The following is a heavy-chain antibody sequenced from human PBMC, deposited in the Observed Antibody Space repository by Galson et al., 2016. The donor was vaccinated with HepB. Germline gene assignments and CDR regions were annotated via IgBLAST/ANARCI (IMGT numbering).Heavy chain of an antibody. CDR1: GGTFSSYA. Sequence: SVKVSCKASGGTFSSYAISWVRQAPGQGLEWMGRIIPILGIANCAQKFQGRVTITADKSTSTAYMELSSLRSEDTAVYYCARQKAVFALYYFDYWGQGTLVTVSS. V-gene: IGHV1-69*04. J-gene: IGHJ4*02. CDR2: IIPILGIA. CDR3: ARQKAVFALYYFDY.